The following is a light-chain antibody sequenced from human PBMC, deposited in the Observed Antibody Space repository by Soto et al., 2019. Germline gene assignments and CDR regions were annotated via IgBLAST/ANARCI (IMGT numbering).Light chain of an antibody. V-gene: IGLV2-11*01. CDR3: CSYAGSYGV. CDR2: DVS. CDR1: SSDDGGSNY. Sequence: QSALTQPRSVSGSPGQSVTISCTGTSSDDGGSNYVSWYQQHPGKAPKLMIFDVSKRPSEVPDRLSGTKSGNTASLIISGLQAEDESDYYCCSYAGSYGVFGSGTKVTV. J-gene: IGLJ1*01.